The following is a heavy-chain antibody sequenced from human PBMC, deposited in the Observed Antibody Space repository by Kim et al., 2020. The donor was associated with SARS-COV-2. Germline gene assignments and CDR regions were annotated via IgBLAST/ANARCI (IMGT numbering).Heavy chain of an antibody. CDR3: ARSGWGGSYYYYGMDV. Sequence: SVKVSCKASGGTFSSYAISWVRQAPGQGLEWMGGIIPIFGTANYAQKFQGRVTITADESTSTAYMELSSLRSEDTAVYYCARSGWGGSYYYYGMDVWAKGPRSPSP. J-gene: IGHJ6*02. D-gene: IGHD6-19*01. V-gene: IGHV1-69*13. CDR1: GGTFSSYA. CDR2: IIPIFGTA.